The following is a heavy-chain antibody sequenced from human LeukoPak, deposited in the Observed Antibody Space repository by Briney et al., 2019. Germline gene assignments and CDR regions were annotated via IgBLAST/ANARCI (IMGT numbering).Heavy chain of an antibody. V-gene: IGHV4-4*02. J-gene: IGHJ4*02. Sequence: SETLSLTCGVSGGSISSNNWWSWVRQPPGQVLEWIGEIYHSGSTNYNPSLKSRVTISVDTSKNQFSLKLSSVTAADTAVYYCARHLPGSSGTTIDYWGQGTLVTVSS. CDR1: GGSISSNNW. D-gene: IGHD1-1*01. CDR2: IYHSGST. CDR3: ARHLPGSSGTTIDY.